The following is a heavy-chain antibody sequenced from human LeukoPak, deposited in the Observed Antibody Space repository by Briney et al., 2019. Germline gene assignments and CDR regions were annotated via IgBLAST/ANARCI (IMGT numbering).Heavy chain of an antibody. D-gene: IGHD6-19*01. CDR3: ARDYGVAEGY. CDR2: IYSGGST. J-gene: IGHJ4*02. V-gene: IGHV3-53*01. CDR1: GFTFSSYA. Sequence: GGSLRLSCAASGFTFSSYAMSWVRQAPGKGLEWVSAIYSGGSTYYADSVKGRFTISRDNSKNTLYLQMNSLRVEDTAVYYCARDYGVAEGYWGQGTLVTVSS.